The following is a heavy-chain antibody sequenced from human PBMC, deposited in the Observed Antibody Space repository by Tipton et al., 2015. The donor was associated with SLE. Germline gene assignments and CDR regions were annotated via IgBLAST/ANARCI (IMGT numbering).Heavy chain of an antibody. CDR3: ARGGGDYYFDY. CDR2: IDYSGNT. V-gene: IGHV4-61*01. CDR1: GGSISSSSYY. D-gene: IGHD2-21*02. Sequence: TLSLTCTVSGGSISSSSYYWSWIRQPPGKGLEWIGYIDYSGNTNYNPSLKSRVTISVDTSNNQFSLKLSSVTAADTAMFYCARGGGDYYFDYWGQGTLVTVSS. J-gene: IGHJ4*02.